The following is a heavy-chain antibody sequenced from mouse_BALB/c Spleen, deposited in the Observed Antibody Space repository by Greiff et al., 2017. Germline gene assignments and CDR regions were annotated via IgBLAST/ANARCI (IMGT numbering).Heavy chain of an antibody. V-gene: IGHV1-9*01. CDR1: GYTFSSYW. CDR2: ILPGSGST. CDR3: ARSGYRSYYFDY. D-gene: IGHD2-14*01. J-gene: IGHJ2*01. Sequence: QVQLKQSGAELMKPGASVKISCKATGYTFSSYWIEWVKQRPGHGLEWIGEILPGSGSTNYNEKFKGKATFTADTSSNTAYMQLSSLTSEDSAVYYCARSGYRSYYFDYWGQGTTRTVSS.